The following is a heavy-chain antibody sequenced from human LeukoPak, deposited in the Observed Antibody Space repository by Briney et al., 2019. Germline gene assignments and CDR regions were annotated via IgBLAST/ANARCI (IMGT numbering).Heavy chain of an antibody. CDR1: GFTFSSYG. CDR3: AKVIDYGDYASPLADY. J-gene: IGHJ4*02. D-gene: IGHD4-17*01. Sequence: GGSLRLSCAASGFTFSSYGMHWVRQAPGKGLEWVAVISYDGSNKYYADSVKGRFTISRDNSKNTLYLQMNSLRAEDTAVYYSAKVIDYGDYASPLADYWGQGTLVTVSS. V-gene: IGHV3-30*18. CDR2: ISYDGSNK.